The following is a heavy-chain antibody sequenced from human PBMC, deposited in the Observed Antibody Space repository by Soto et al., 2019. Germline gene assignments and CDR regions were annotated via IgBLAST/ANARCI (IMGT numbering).Heavy chain of an antibody. V-gene: IGHV4-61*08. Sequence: SETLSLTCTVSGGSISSGDYYWSWIRQPPGKGLEWIGYIYYSGSTNYDPSLKSRVTMSVDTSKNQFSLKLSSVTAADTAVYYCARLTGGTYLSFYYYIGVWGKGTTVTVSS. CDR1: GGSISSGDYY. CDR3: ARLTGGTYLSFYYYIGV. J-gene: IGHJ6*03. CDR2: IYYSGST. D-gene: IGHD2-8*02.